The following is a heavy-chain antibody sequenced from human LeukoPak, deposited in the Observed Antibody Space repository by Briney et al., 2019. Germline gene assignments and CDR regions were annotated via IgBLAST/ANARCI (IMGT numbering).Heavy chain of an antibody. V-gene: IGHV3-48*03. CDR2: ISSSGDII. CDR3: AELGITMIGGV. J-gene: IGHJ6*04. D-gene: IGHD3-10*02. CDR1: GFSFSSYE. Sequence: PGGSLRLSCAASGFSFSSYEMNWVRQAPGKGLEWISYISSSGDIINYADSVKGRFTISRDNAKNSLYLQMNSLRAEDTAVYYCAELGITMIGGVWGKGTTVTISS.